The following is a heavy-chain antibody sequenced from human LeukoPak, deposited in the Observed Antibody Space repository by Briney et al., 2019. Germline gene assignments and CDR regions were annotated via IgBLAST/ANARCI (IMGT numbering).Heavy chain of an antibody. CDR1: GYSFTSYW. CDR2: IDPSDSYT. V-gene: IGHV5-10-1*01. J-gene: IGHJ6*04. D-gene: IGHD2-2*01. CDR3: ASETGCSSTSCYRSHYCYGMDV. Sequence: PGESLQISCKGSGYSFTSYWISWVRQLPGKGLEWMGRIDPSDSYTNYSPSFQGHVTISADKSISTAYLQWSSLKASDTAMYYCASETGCSSTSCYRSHYCYGMDVWGKGTTVTVSS.